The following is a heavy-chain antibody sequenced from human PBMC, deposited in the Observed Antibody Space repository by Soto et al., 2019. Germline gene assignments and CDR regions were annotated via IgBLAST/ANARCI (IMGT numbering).Heavy chain of an antibody. J-gene: IGHJ6*02. V-gene: IGHV5-10-1*01. CDR1: GYSFTTYW. D-gene: IGHD1-26*01. Sequence: PGKSLKISCQGSGYSFTTYWISWVRQMPGKGLEWMGKIDPGDSSTNYSPSFRGHITISVDRSINTAHLQFSSLKAADTAVYYCARLEKWYYNYYGLDVWGQGTMVTVSS. CDR2: IDPGDSST. CDR3: ARLEKWYYNYYGLDV.